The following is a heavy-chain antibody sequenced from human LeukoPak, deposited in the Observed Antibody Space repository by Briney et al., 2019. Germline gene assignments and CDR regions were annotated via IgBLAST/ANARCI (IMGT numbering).Heavy chain of an antibody. CDR1: GGTFSSYA. CDR3: ARGRRQLAHNWFDP. V-gene: IGHV1-69*05. CDR2: IIPIFGTA. D-gene: IGHD2-2*01. J-gene: IGHJ5*02. Sequence: SVKVSCKASGGTFSSYAIRWLRQAPGQGLEWMGRIIPIFGTANYAQKFQGRVTITTDESTSTAYMELSSLRSEDTAVYYCARGRRQLAHNWFDPWGQGTLVTVSS.